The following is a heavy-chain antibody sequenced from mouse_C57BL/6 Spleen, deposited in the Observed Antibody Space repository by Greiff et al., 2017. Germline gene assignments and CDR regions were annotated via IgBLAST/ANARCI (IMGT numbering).Heavy chain of an antibody. CDR1: GYTFTSYW. CDR3: ARVPDSSGYHYAMDY. CDR2: INPSSGYT. V-gene: IGHV1-7*01. Sequence: VKLQESGAELAKPGASVKLSCKASGYTFTSYWMHWVKQRPGQGLEWIGYINPSSGYTKYNQKFKDKATLTADNSSSTAYMQLSSLTYEDSAVYYCARVPDSSGYHYAMDYWGQGTSVTVSS. J-gene: IGHJ4*01. D-gene: IGHD3-2*02.